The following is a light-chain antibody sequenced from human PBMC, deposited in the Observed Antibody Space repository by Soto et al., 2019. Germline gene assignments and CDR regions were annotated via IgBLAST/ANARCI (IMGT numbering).Light chain of an antibody. J-gene: IGKJ1*01. V-gene: IGKV1-39*01. Sequence: DIQMTQSPSSPSASVGDRVTITCRASQSISSYLNWYQEKPGKAPKLLIYAASSLQSGVPTRFSGSKSGTDFTLTISSLQPEDFATYYCQQSYTTPWTFGQGTKVDIK. CDR2: AAS. CDR3: QQSYTTPWT. CDR1: QSISSY.